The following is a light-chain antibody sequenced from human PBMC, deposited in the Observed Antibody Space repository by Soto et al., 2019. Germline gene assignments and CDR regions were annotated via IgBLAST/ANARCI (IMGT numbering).Light chain of an antibody. J-gene: IGKJ1*01. CDR2: RAS. CDR1: QNIYYN. Sequence: ILMTQSPATVSVSPGESATLSCRASQNIYYNVAWYQHRPGQAHRLLIYRASTRAPGVPARFSGSGSGTEFTLTVSSLQPEDLTVYSCLQYHNLWAFGQGTKVEI. CDR3: LQYHNLWA. V-gene: IGKV3-15*01.